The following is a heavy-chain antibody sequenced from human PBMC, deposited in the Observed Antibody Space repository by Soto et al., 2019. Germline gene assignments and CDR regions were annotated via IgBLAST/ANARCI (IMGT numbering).Heavy chain of an antibody. CDR3: ARDFGPQAGGYYYGMDV. Sequence: LSLTCTVSGGSISSGDYYWSWIRQPPGKGLEWIGYIYYSGSTYYNPSLKSRVTISVDTSKNQFSLKLSSVTAADTAVYYCARDFGPQAGGYYYGMDVWGQGTTVTVSS. J-gene: IGHJ6*02. V-gene: IGHV4-30-4*01. CDR2: IYYSGST. D-gene: IGHD3-3*01. CDR1: GGSISSGDYY.